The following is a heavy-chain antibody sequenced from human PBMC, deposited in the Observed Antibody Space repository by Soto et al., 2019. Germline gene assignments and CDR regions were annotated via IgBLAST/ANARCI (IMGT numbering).Heavy chain of an antibody. J-gene: IGHJ5*02. V-gene: IGHV4-4*02. Sequence: SETLSLTCAVSGDSIDSVNWWSWVRQSPGKGLEWIGEIYHSGSTNYNPSLKSRVSMSVDKSNNQFSLQLTSVTAADTAVYYCATFSGFFTISPFDAWGQGVLVTVSS. CDR1: GDSIDSVNW. CDR3: ATFSGFFTISPFDA. D-gene: IGHD3-3*01. CDR2: IYHSGST.